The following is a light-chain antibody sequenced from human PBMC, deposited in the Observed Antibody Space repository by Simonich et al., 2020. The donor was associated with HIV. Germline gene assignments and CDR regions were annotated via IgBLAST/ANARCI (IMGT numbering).Light chain of an antibody. Sequence: DIVMTQSPATLSVSPGERATLSCRASQSVSSNLAWYQQKPCQAPRLLIYGASTRATGIPARFSGSGSGTEFTLTISSLQSEDFAVYYCQQYNNWPLLTFGGGTKVEIK. CDR2: GAS. CDR1: QSVSSN. CDR3: QQYNNWPLLT. V-gene: IGKV3-15*01. J-gene: IGKJ4*01.